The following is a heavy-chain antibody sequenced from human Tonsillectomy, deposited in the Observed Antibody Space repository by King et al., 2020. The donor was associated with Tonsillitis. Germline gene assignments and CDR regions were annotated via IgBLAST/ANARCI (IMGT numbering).Heavy chain of an antibody. CDR2: CEPEEGET. D-gene: IGHD6-19*01. Sequence: QLVQSGAEVKKPGGSVKVSWKVSGYTLNELSMHWVRQAPGKGLEWMGGCEPEEGETIYAQKVQGRVTMTEDTSTDTAYMELSRLGSEDTAVYYCATAVAGYLDDWGQGTLVTVSS. V-gene: IGHV1-24*01. CDR1: GYTLNELS. CDR3: ATAVAGYLDD. J-gene: IGHJ4*02.